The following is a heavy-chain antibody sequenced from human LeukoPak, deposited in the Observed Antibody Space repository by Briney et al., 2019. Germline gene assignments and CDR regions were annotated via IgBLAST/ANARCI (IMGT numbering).Heavy chain of an antibody. J-gene: IGHJ2*01. D-gene: IGHD3-3*01. V-gene: IGHV4-4*02. CDR1: GGSISSGNW. CDR2: VYHSGST. CDR3: ARHQGVVDL. Sequence: SETLSLTCAVSGGSISSGNWWNWVRQPPGKGLEWIGEVYHSGSTNYNPSLKSRVTISIDTSKNQFSLNLTSVTAADTAVYYCARHQGVVDLWGRGSLVTVSS.